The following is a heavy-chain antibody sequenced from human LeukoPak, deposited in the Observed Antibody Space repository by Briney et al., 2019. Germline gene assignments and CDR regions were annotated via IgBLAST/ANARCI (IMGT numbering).Heavy chain of an antibody. J-gene: IGHJ6*02. CDR3: ASVNVDALFEDV. D-gene: IGHD2-21*01. CDR2: ISGSGGST. V-gene: IGHV3-23*01. CDR1: GFTFRSYW. Sequence: GGSLRLSCAASGFTFRSYWMHWVRQAPGKGLEWVSAISGSGGSTYYADSVKGRFTISRDNSKNTLYLQMNSLRAEDTGVYYCASVNVDALFEDVWGQGTTVTVSS.